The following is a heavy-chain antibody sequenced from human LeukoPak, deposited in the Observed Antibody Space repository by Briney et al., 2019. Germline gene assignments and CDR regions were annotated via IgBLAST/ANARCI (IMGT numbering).Heavy chain of an antibody. Sequence: ASVKVSCKASGYTFTSYDINWVRQATGQGLEWMGWMNPNSGNTGYAQKFQGRVTMTRNTSISTAYMELSSLRSEDTAVYYCAILPITMVESKHYYYYYGMDVWGQGTTVTVSS. CDR1: GYTFTSYD. D-gene: IGHD3-10*01. CDR2: MNPNSGNT. J-gene: IGHJ6*02. V-gene: IGHV1-8*01. CDR3: AILPITMVESKHYYYYYGMDV.